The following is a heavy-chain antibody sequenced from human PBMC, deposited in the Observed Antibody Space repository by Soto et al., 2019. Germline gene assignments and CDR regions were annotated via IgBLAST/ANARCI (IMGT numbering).Heavy chain of an antibody. D-gene: IGHD3-22*01. Sequence: GGSLRLSCAASGFTFSSYSMNWVRQAPGKGLEWVSSISSSSSYIYYADSVKGRFTISRDNAKNSLYLQMNSLRAEDTAVYYCARYGRSTYYYDSSGYYYACDIWGQGTMVTVS. V-gene: IGHV3-21*01. CDR2: ISSSSSYI. CDR3: ARYGRSTYYYDSSGYYYACDI. J-gene: IGHJ3*02. CDR1: GFTFSSYS.